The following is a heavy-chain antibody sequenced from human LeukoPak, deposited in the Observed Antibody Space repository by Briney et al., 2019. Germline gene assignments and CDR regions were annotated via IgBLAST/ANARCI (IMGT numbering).Heavy chain of an antibody. CDR2: ISAYNGNT. D-gene: IGHD3-10*01. Sequence: ASVKVSCKASGYTFPSYGISWVRQAPGQGLEWMGWISAYNGNTNFAQELQGRVTMTTDTSTSTAYMELRSLRSDDTAVYYCARDLYGSGSYSPFDYWGQGTLVTVSS. CDR3: ARDLYGSGSYSPFDY. V-gene: IGHV1-18*01. CDR1: GYTFPSYG. J-gene: IGHJ4*02.